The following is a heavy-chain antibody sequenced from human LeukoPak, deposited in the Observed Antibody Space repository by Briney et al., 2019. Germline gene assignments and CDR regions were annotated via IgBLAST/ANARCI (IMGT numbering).Heavy chain of an antibody. D-gene: IGHD3-9*01. CDR1: GFTFSSYA. V-gene: IGHV3-23*01. CDR2: ISGSGGST. CDR3: AKRSYYDILTGYLYYFDY. J-gene: IGHJ4*02. Sequence: GGSLRLSCAASGFTFSSYAMSWVRQAPGKGLEWVSAISGSGGSTYYADSVKGRFTISRDNSKNTLYLQMNSLRAEDTAVYYCAKRSYYDILTGYLYYFDYWGQGTLVTVSS.